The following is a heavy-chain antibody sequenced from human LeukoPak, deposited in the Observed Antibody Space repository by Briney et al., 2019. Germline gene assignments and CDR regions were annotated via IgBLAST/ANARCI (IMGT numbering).Heavy chain of an antibody. D-gene: IGHD7-27*01. V-gene: IGHV3-33*01. Sequence: PGGSLRLSCAASGFTFSSYGMHWVRQAPGKGLEWVAVIWYDGSNKYYADSVKGRFTISRDNSKNTLYLQMNSLRAEDTAVYYCARDGTGGVPFDYWGQGILVTVSS. J-gene: IGHJ4*02. CDR2: IWYDGSNK. CDR1: GFTFSSYG. CDR3: ARDGTGGVPFDY.